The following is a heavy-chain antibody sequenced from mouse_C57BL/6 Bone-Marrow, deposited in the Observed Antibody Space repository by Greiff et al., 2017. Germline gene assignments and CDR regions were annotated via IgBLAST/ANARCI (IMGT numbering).Heavy chain of an antibody. J-gene: IGHJ4*01. D-gene: IGHD1-1*01. CDR2: LSNGGGST. CDR1: GFTFSDYY. Sequence: EVQLVESGGGLVQPGGSLKLSCAASGFTFSDYYMYWVRQTPEKRLEWVAYLSNGGGSTSYQDTVQGRFTISRDNAKNTLYLQMSRLKSEDTAMYYCARHSGAYCGSSYVRGCAMDYWGQGTSVTVSS. CDR3: ARHSGAYCGSSYVRGCAMDY. V-gene: IGHV5-12*01.